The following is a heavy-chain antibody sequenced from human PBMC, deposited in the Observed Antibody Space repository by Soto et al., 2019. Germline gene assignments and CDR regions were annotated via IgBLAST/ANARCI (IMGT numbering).Heavy chain of an antibody. J-gene: IGHJ4*02. V-gene: IGHV3-30*18. CDR1: GFTFSSYG. Sequence: PGGSLRLSCAASGFTFSSYGMHWVRQAPGKGLEWVAVISYDGSNKYYADSVKGRFTISRDNSKNTLYLQMNSLRAEDTAVYYCAKDWYYDSSGFDXWGQGTLVTVSS. CDR3: AKDWYYDSSGFDX. CDR2: ISYDGSNK. D-gene: IGHD3-22*01.